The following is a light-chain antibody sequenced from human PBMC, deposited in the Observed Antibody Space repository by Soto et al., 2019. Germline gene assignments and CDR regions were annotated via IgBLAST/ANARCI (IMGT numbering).Light chain of an antibody. CDR3: CSYAGDSAFL. V-gene: IGLV2-8*01. Sequence: QSALTQPPSASGSPGQSVAISCTGTSSDVGGYNYVSWYQQHPGKAPKLMIYEVNKRPSGVPDRFSGSKSGNTASLRISGLQAMDEADYYCCSYAGDSAFLFGGGTKLTVL. CDR1: SSDVGGYNY. CDR2: EVN. J-gene: IGLJ2*01.